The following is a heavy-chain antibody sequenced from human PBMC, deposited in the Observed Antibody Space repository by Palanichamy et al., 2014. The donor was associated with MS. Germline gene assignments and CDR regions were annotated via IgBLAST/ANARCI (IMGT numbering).Heavy chain of an antibody. CDR3: ARAVVPAAYWFDP. CDR2: MNPNSGNT. Sequence: HAQXVQSGAEVKKPGASVKVSCKASGYTFTSYDINWVRQATGQGLEWMGWMNPNSGNTGFAQKFQGRVTMTRNTSISTAYMELSTLTSEDTAVYYCARAVVPAAYWFDPWGQGTLVTVSS. J-gene: IGHJ5*02. D-gene: IGHD2-2*01. CDR1: GYTFTSYD. V-gene: IGHV1-8*01.